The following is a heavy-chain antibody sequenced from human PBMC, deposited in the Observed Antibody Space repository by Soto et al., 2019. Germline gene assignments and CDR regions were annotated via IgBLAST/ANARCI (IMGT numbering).Heavy chain of an antibody. CDR2: ISWNRGSI. CDR3: AKDSFLAAAGYFDL. V-gene: IGHV3-9*01. J-gene: IGHJ2*01. CDR1: GFTFDDYA. D-gene: IGHD6-13*01. Sequence: EVQLVESGGGLVQPGRSLRLSCAASGFTFDDYAMHWVRQAPGKGLEWVSGISWNRGSIGYADSVKGRFTISRDNAKNSLYLQMNSLRAEDTALYYCAKDSFLAAAGYFDLWGRGTLVTVSS.